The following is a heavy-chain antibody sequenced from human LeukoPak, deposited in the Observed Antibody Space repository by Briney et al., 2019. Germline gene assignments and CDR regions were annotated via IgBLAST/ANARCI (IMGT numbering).Heavy chain of an antibody. D-gene: IGHD3-3*01. CDR1: GYTFSEMS. V-gene: IGHV1-24*01. CDR2: IDPESGER. J-gene: IGHJ5*02. CDR3: ADFGVVTNWFDP. Sequence: ASVKVSCKVSGYTFSEMSIHCVRQTPGKGLEWLGGIDPESGERVYAQNFRGRVTMSEDTSTDTAYMEVSSLRSEDTAIYYCADFGVVTNWFDPWGQGTLVTVSS.